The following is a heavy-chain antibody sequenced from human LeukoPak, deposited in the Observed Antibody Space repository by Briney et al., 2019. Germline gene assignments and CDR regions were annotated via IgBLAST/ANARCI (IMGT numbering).Heavy chain of an antibody. CDR2: FGPEDGET. V-gene: IGHV1-24*01. CDR1: GYTLTELS. J-gene: IGHJ2*01. D-gene: IGHD1-26*01. CDR3: AAGVFLGAPWYFDL. Sequence: GASVKVSCKVSGYTLTELSMHWVRQAPGKGLEWMGGFGPEDGETIYAQKFQGRVTMTEDTSTDTAYMELSSLRSEDTAVYYCAAGVFLGAPWYFDLWGRGTLVTVSS.